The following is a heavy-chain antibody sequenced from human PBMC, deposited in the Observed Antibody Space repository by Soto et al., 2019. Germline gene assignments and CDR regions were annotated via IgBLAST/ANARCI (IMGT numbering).Heavy chain of an antibody. V-gene: IGHV4-30-2*01. CDR1: GGSISSGGYS. CDR2: IYHSGST. CDR3: ARASHPKYCSGGSCYYYYYGMDV. D-gene: IGHD2-15*01. Sequence: SQTLSLTCAVSGGSISSGGYSWSWIRQPPGKGLEWIGYIYHSGSTYYNPSHKSRVTISVDRSKNQFSLKLSSVTAADTAVYYCARASHPKYCSGGSCYYYYYGMDVWGQGTTVTVS. J-gene: IGHJ6*02.